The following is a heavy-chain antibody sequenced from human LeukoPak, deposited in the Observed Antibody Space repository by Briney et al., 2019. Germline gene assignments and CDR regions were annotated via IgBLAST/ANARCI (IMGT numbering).Heavy chain of an antibody. CDR3: ARRGASSSEEY. J-gene: IGHJ4*02. Sequence: KTSETLSLTCTVSGGSISSYYWSWIRQPPGKGLEWIGYIYYSGSTNYNPSLKSRVTISVDTSTNQFSLNLSSVTAADTAVYYCARRGASSSEEYWGQGALVIVSS. CDR1: GGSISSYY. V-gene: IGHV4-59*01. CDR2: IYYSGST. D-gene: IGHD6-6*01.